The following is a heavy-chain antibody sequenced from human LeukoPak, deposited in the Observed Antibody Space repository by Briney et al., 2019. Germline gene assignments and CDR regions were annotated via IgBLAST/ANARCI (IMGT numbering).Heavy chain of an antibody. CDR3: ARDLPYSRSSN. CDR2: INPNSGVT. D-gene: IGHD6-6*01. Sequence: ASVKVSCKASGYTFIGYYMHWVRQAPGQGLEWMGWINPNSGVTKYAQKFQGRVTMTRDTSISTAYMELSRPRYDDTAVYYCARDLPYSRSSNWGQGTLVTVSS. CDR1: GYTFIGYY. V-gene: IGHV1-2*02. J-gene: IGHJ4*02.